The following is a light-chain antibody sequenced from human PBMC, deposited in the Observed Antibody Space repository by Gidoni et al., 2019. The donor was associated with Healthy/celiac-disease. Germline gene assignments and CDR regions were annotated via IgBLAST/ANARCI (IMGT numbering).Light chain of an antibody. CDR2: DAS. V-gene: IGKV1-5*01. Sequence: DIHMTQSPSTLSASVGDRVTITCRASQSISNWLAWYQQKPGKAPKLLIYDASSLESGVPSRFSGSGSGTEFTLTISSLQPDDFATFYCQQYNSYPSFGQGTKLE. CDR1: QSISNW. CDR3: QQYNSYPS. J-gene: IGKJ2*01.